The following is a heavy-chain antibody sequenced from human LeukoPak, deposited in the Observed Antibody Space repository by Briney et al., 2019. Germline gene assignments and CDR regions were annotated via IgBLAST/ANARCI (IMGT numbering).Heavy chain of an antibody. CDR2: IYYSGST. D-gene: IGHD2-2*03. CDR1: GGSISSSSYY. Sequence: PSETLSLTCTVSGGSISSSSYYWGWIRQPPGKGLEWIGYIYYSGSTNYNPSLKSRVTISVDASKNQFSLKLSSVTAADTAVYYCARASWISTADAVCWGQGTQVTVSS. CDR3: ARASWISTADAVC. J-gene: IGHJ4*02. V-gene: IGHV4-61*05.